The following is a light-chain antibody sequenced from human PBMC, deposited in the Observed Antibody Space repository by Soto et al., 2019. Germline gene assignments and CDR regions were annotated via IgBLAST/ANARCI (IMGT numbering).Light chain of an antibody. J-gene: IGLJ1*01. CDR2: EAT. Sequence: QSALTQPPSASGSPGQSVTISCTGIGGDVRDSKYVSWYQQYPGKAPKLMIYEATQRPAGVPDRFSGSKSGDTASLTVSGLQDEDEADYYCVAGKNKRVFGTGTKLTVL. CDR3: VAGKNKRV. CDR1: GGDVRDSKY. V-gene: IGLV2-8*01.